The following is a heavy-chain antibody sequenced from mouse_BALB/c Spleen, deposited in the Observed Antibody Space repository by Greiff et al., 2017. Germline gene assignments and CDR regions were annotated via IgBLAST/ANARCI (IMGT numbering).Heavy chain of an antibody. CDR3: ARGIYYYGSTTHFDY. V-gene: IGHV1-82*01. J-gene: IGHJ2*01. D-gene: IGHD1-1*01. CDR2: IYPGDGDT. CDR1: GYAFSSSW. Sequence: QVQLKESGPELVKPGASVKISCKASGYAFSSSWMNWVKQRPGQGLEWIGRIYPGDGDTNYNGKFKGKATLTADKSSSTAYMQLSSLTSVDSAVYFCARGIYYYGSTTHFDYWGQGTTLTVSS.